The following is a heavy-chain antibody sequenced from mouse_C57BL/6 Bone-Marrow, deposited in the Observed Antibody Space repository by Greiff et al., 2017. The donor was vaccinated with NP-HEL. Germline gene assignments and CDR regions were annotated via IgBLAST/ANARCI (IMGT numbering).Heavy chain of an antibody. Sequence: QLQQSGPELVKPGASVKISCKASGYSFTGYYMHWVKQSSEKSLEWIGEINPSTGGTSYNQKFKGKATLTVDKSSSTAYMQLKSLTSEDSAVYYCARGGTYWYFDVWGTGTTVTVSS. D-gene: IGHD3-3*01. CDR1: GYSFTGYY. J-gene: IGHJ1*03. CDR3: ARGGTYWYFDV. V-gene: IGHV1-43*01. CDR2: INPSTGGT.